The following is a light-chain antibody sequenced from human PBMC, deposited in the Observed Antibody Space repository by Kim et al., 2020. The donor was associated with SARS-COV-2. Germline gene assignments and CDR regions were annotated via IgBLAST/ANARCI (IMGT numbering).Light chain of an antibody. Sequence: RVTISCSGGSANVGAGFDVHWYHQLPGTAPNLLIFATTSLPSGVPDLCSTAKSGTSASLAITGLQPEDEADYYCHSFDSSLSGWVFGGGTQLTVL. J-gene: IGLJ3*02. CDR3: HSFDSSLSGWV. V-gene: IGLV1-40*01. CDR1: SANVGAGFD. CDR2: ATT.